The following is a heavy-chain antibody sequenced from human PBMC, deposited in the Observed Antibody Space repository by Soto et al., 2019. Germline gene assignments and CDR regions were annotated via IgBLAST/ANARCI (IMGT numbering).Heavy chain of an antibody. CDR3: ARDGLTSSYY. D-gene: IGHD6-6*01. CDR1: GDTFSSYA. CDR2: IIPIFGTA. V-gene: IGHV1-69*06. J-gene: IGHJ4*02. Sequence: QVQLVQSGAEVKKPGSSVKVSCKTSGDTFSSYASSWVRQAPGQGLEWMGGIIPIFGTANYAQKLQGRVTMTTDTSTSTAYMELRSLRSDDTAVYYCARDGLTSSYYWGQGTLVTVSS.